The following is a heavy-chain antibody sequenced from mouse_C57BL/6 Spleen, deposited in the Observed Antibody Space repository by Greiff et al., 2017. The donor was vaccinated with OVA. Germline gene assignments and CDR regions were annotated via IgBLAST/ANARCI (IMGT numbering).Heavy chain of an antibody. J-gene: IGHJ4*01. CDR2: IDPETGGT. Sequence: QVQLKESGAELVRPGASVTLSCKASGYTFTDYEMHWVKQTPVHGLEWIGAIDPETGGTAYNQKFKGKAILTADKSSSTAYMELRSLTSEDSAVYYCTRYPYGNYPDYWGQGTSVTVSS. CDR1: GYTFTDYE. D-gene: IGHD2-1*01. V-gene: IGHV1-15*01. CDR3: TRYPYGNYPDY.